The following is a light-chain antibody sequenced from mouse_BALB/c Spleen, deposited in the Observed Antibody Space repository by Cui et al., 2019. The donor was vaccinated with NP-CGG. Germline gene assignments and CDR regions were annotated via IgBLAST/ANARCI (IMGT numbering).Light chain of an antibody. V-gene: IGLV1*01. CDR3: ALWYSNHWV. Sequence: QAVVTQESALTTLPGETVTLTCRSSTGAVTTRNYANWVQEKPDHLFTGLIGGTNNRVPGVPARFSGSLIGDKAALTIIGAQTEDEAIYFCALWYSNHWVFGGGTKLTVL. CDR1: TGAVTTRNY. CDR2: GTN. J-gene: IGLJ1*01.